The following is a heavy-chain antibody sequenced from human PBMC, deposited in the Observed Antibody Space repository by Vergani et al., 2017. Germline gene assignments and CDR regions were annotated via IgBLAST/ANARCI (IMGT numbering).Heavy chain of an antibody. D-gene: IGHD3-3*01. CDR3: ARVDYDFWMGGFDP. J-gene: IGHJ5*02. CDR2: IYYSGST. CDR1: GGSISSGGYY. Sequence: QVQLQQWGPGLVTPSGTLSLTCAVSGGSISSGGYYWSWIRQHPGKGLEWIGYIYYSGSTYYNPSLKSRVTISVDTSKNQFSRKLSSVTAADTAVYYCARVDYDFWMGGFDPWGQGTLVTVSS. V-gene: IGHV4-31*11.